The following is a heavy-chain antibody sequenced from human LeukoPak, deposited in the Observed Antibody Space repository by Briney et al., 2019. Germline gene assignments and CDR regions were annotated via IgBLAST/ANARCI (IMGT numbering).Heavy chain of an antibody. J-gene: IGHJ4*02. D-gene: IGHD1-26*01. Sequence: GGSLTLSCAASGFTFSSEVMHSVCQAPGKGLEWVSLISIDGSSQYYADSVKGRFAISRDNSKNTLYLQMSSLRADDTAVYFCAKPPEVGATVGYFDYWGQGTLVTVSS. CDR1: GFTFSSEV. CDR2: ISIDGSSQ. V-gene: IGHV3-30*18. CDR3: AKPPEVGATVGYFDY.